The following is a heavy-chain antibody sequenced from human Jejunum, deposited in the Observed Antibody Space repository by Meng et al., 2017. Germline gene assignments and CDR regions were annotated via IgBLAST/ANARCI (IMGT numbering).Heavy chain of an antibody. CDR2: IIPIFGPT. V-gene: IGHV1-69*01. CDR3: ARGAVMATTYYFEY. D-gene: IGHD1-26*01. J-gene: IGHJ4*02. Sequence: QVLLVKSGAEVKKPGPSVKVSCKASGGTFSSDTRSWVRQAPGQGLEWMGGIIPIFGPTNYAQKFQGRLTITADESTSTAYMELSGLRSEDTALYYCARGAVMATTYYFEYWGQGSLVTVSS. CDR1: GGTFSSDT.